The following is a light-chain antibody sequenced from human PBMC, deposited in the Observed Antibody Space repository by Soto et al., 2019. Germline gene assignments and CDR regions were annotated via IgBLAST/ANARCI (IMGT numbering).Light chain of an antibody. J-gene: IGKJ1*01. Sequence: DIPMTQSPSTLSASVGDRVTITCRASQSISSWLAWYQQKPGKAPKLLIYKASSLESGVPSRFSGSGSGTECTLTISSLQPDDFATYYCQQYNSYSWTFGQGTKVEIK. CDR1: QSISSW. V-gene: IGKV1-5*03. CDR2: KAS. CDR3: QQYNSYSWT.